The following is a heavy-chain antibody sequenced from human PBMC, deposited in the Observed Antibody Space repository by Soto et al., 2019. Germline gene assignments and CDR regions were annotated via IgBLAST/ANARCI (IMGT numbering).Heavy chain of an antibody. J-gene: IGHJ6*02. D-gene: IGHD6-6*01. CDR2: NYYSGIT. CDR1: GGSISSGGYY. Sequence: QVQLQESGPGLVKPSQTLSLTCTVSGGSISSGGYYWTWIRQHPGKGLEWIGYNYYSGITYYNPSLMRRVTXSXXXSXNQFSLKLSSVTAADTAVYYCARGSSIAGLYYGMDVWGQGTTVTVSS. V-gene: IGHV4-31*03. CDR3: ARGSSIAGLYYGMDV.